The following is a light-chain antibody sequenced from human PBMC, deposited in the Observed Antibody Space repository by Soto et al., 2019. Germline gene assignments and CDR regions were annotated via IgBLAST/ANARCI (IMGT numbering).Light chain of an antibody. CDR1: RNINNY. Sequence: DLPMTQSTSFLSATVGDRVSXTCQASRNINNYLNWYREKPXRAPKXXTYXASNLDAGVPSRFRGSGSGTDFTLTIRSLQPEYTATYYCQQYENMPTFGQGTRLDIK. CDR2: XAS. CDR3: QQYENMPT. V-gene: IGKV1-33*01. J-gene: IGKJ5*01.